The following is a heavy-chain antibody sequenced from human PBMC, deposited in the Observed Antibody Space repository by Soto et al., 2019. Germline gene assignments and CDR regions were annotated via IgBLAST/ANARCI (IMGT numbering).Heavy chain of an antibody. V-gene: IGHV1-69*13. Sequence: ASVKVSCKASGGTFSSYAISWVRQAPGQGLEWMGGIIPIFGTANYAQKFQGRVTITADESTSTVYMELSSLRSEDTAVYYCARAAVLWFGESIGWGQGTLVTVSS. D-gene: IGHD3-10*01. CDR1: GGTFSSYA. CDR3: ARAAVLWFGESIG. J-gene: IGHJ4*02. CDR2: IIPIFGTA.